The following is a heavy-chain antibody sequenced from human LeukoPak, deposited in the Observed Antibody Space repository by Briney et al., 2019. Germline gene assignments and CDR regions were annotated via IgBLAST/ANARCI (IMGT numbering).Heavy chain of an antibody. CDR2: ISVYSGKT. D-gene: IGHD6-13*01. CDR3: ARDGTAGWFEN. J-gene: IGHJ4*02. CDR1: GYTFTSYG. Sequence: GASVKVSCKASGYTFTSYGISWVRQAPGQAPEWMGWISVYSGKTKYAQELQDRVIVTTDTSTRTAYMELRSLRSDDTAVYYCARDGTAGWFENWGQGPLSPSP. V-gene: IGHV1-18*04.